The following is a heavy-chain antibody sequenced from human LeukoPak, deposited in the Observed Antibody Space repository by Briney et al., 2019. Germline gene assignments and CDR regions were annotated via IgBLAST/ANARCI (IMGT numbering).Heavy chain of an antibody. CDR3: ERRAGSRVRGAFDI. Sequence: SETLSLTCTVSGGSLSSYYWSWIRQPPGKGLEWIGYIYTSGSTNYNPSPKTRVTIAVVTSNTHFSLRLQNVTAVDAAVYACERRAGSRVRGAFDIWCQGTIITVSS. CDR1: GGSLSSYY. D-gene: IGHD1-14*01. J-gene: IGHJ3*02. V-gene: IGHV4-4*08. CDR2: IYTSGST.